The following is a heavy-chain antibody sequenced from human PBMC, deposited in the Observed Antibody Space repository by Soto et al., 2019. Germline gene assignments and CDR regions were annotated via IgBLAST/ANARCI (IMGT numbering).Heavy chain of an antibody. CDR2: INPNSGGT. V-gene: IGHV1-2*02. Sequence: ASVKVSCKASGYTFTGYYMHWVRQAPGQGLEWMGWINPNSGGTNYAQKFQGRVTMTRDTSISTAYMELSRLRSDDTAVYYCARTPLGGFYYGMDVWGQGTTVTVSS. CDR1: GYTFTGYY. J-gene: IGHJ6*02. D-gene: IGHD3-16*01. CDR3: ARTPLGGFYYGMDV.